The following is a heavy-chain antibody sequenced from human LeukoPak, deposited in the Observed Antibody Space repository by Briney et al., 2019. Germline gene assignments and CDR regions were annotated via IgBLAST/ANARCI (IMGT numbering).Heavy chain of an antibody. CDR3: AKKGSSSHSYFDY. J-gene: IGHJ4*02. V-gene: IGHV3-23*01. CDR2: ISGSGGST. CDR1: GFIFSSYA. D-gene: IGHD6-13*01. Sequence: GGSLRLSCAASGFIFSSYAMSWVRQAPGKGLEWASVISGSGGSTYYADSVKGRFTISRDNSKNTLYLQMNSLRAEDTAVYYCAKKGSSSHSYFDYWGQGTLVTVSS.